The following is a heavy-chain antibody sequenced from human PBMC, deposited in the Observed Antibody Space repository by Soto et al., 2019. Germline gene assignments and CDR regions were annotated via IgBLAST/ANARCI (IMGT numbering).Heavy chain of an antibody. V-gene: IGHV3-33*01. CDR1: GFTFSSYG. CDR2: IWYDGSNK. Sequence: GGSLRLSCAASGFTFSSYGMHWVRQAPGKGLEWVAVIWYDGSNKYYADSVKGRFTISRDNSKNTLYLQMNSLRAEDTAVYYCARDNDAHVEMATSYYFDYWGQGTLVTVSS. J-gene: IGHJ4*02. CDR3: ARDNDAHVEMATSYYFDY. D-gene: IGHD5-12*01.